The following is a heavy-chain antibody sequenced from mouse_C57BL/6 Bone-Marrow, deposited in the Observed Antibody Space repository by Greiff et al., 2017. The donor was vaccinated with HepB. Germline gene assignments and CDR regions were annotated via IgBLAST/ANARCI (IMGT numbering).Heavy chain of an antibody. Sequence: EVKLMESGEGLVKPGGSLKLSCAASGFTFSSYAMSWVRQTPEKRLEWVAYISSGGDYIYYADNVKGRFTISRDNARNTLYLQMSSLKSEDTAMYYCTREYYGAFDYWGQGTTLTVSS. CDR3: TREYYGAFDY. CDR2: ISSGGDYI. D-gene: IGHD1-1*01. J-gene: IGHJ2*01. V-gene: IGHV5-9-1*02. CDR1: GFTFSSYA.